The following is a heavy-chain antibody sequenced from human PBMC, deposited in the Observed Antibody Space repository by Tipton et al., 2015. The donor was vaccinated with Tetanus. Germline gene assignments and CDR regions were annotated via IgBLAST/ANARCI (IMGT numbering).Heavy chain of an antibody. D-gene: IGHD2-8*01. CDR3: ARAHCTDGLFNFDF. Sequence: QLVQSGGEVKKPGESLKISCKGSGYIFNNYWIGWVRQKPGKGLEWMGLIYPGDSDTRYSPSFQGQVTISVAKSINTAYLQWSSLKAADASMFYCARAHCTDGLFNFDFWGQRALVTVAS. CDR2: IYPGDSDT. V-gene: IGHV5-51*01. CDR1: GYIFNNYW. J-gene: IGHJ4*02.